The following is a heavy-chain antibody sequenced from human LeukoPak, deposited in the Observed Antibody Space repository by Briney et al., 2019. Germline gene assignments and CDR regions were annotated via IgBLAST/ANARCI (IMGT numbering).Heavy chain of an antibody. CDR2: IYYSGTT. CDR1: GGSISSSNYH. V-gene: IGHV4-39*01. Sequence: KTSETLSLTCTVSGGSISSSNYHWAWIRQPPGKGLEWIGTIYYSGTTYYNPSLNSRLTMSADTSKNQFSLKLSSVTAADTAIYFCARKFCTSDGCNRGYFGYWGQGTLVTVSS. CDR3: ARKFCTSDGCNRGYFGY. D-gene: IGHD2-2*02. J-gene: IGHJ4*02.